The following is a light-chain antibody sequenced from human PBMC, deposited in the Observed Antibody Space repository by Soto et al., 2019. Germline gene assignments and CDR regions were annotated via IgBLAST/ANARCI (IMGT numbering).Light chain of an antibody. V-gene: IGLV6-57*04. CDR2: EDN. Sequence: NFMLTQPHSVSESPGKTVTISCTRSSGSIASNYAQWYQQRPGSAPTTVIYEDNQRPSGVPDRFSGSFDSSSNSASLTISGLNTEDEADYYCQSYDSSSLVFGGGTKLTVL. J-gene: IGLJ2*01. CDR1: SGSIASNY. CDR3: QSYDSSSLV.